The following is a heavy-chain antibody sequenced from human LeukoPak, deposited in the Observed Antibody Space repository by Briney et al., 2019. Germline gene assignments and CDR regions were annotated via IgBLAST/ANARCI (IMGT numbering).Heavy chain of an antibody. CDR2: INPNSGGT. D-gene: IGHD3-22*01. Sequence: ASVTVSCKAFGYTFTGYYMHWVRQAPGQGLEWMGRINPNSGGTNYAQKFQGRVTMTRDTSISTAYMELSRLESDDTAVYYCARQYYYDSSGYSQGYWGQGTLVTVSS. V-gene: IGHV1-2*06. CDR3: ARQYYYDSSGYSQGY. J-gene: IGHJ4*02. CDR1: GYTFTGYY.